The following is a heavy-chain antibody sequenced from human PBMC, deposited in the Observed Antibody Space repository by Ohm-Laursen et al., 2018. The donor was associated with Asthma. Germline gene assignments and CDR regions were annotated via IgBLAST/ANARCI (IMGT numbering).Heavy chain of an antibody. Sequence: SLRLSCTASGFIFDDYAMHWVRQVPGKGLEWVSGISWNSGTIVQADSVKGRFTISRDNAKNSLYLQMNSLRAEDTALYYCARDSQAMVTTEGLYFGMDVWGQGTTVTVSS. CDR3: ARDSQAMVTTEGLYFGMDV. CDR1: GFIFDDYA. CDR2: ISWNSGTI. D-gene: IGHD4-17*01. V-gene: IGHV3-9*01. J-gene: IGHJ6*02.